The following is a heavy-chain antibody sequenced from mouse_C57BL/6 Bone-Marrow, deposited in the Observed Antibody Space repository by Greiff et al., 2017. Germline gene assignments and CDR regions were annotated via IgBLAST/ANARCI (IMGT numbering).Heavy chain of an antibody. Sequence: DVMLVESGEGLVKPGGSLKLSCAASGFTFSSYAMSWVRQTPEQRLEWVAYISSGGDYIYYADTVKGRFTISRDNARNTLYLQMSSRKTEETAVYYCRRGPNSYLYAMEYWGQGTSVTVSA. D-gene: IGHD5-1-1*01. CDR3: RRGPNSYLYAMEY. V-gene: IGHV5-9-1*02. CDR2: ISSGGDYI. J-gene: IGHJ4*01. CDR1: GFTFSSYA.